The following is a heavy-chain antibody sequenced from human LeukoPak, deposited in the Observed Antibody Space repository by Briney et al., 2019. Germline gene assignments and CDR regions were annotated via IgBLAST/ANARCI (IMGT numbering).Heavy chain of an antibody. CDR2: IYYSGST. CDR1: GGSISSYY. V-gene: IGHV4-39*01. J-gene: IGHJ4*02. D-gene: IGHD6-19*01. CDR3: AIRSKTGYSSGWSYFDY. Sequence: SETLSLTCTVSGGSISSYYWGWIRQPPGKGLEWIGSIYYSGSTYYNPSLKSRVTISVDTSKNQFSLKLSSVTAADTAVYYCAIRSKTGYSSGWSYFDYWGQGTLVTVSS.